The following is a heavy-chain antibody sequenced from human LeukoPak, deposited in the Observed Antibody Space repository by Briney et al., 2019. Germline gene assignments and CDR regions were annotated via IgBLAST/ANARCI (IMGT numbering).Heavy chain of an antibody. Sequence: PGGYLRLSCAPAAFTFSSSGTSWVRQTADKGLVWVSSIHASGGRAYYADSVKGRFTVSRDNSKNTLYLQMNSLRVEDTAIYYCAKDLRNGDNYGFLDYWGQGTLVTVSP. CDR2: IHASGGRA. CDR1: AFTFSSSG. V-gene: IGHV3-23*01. CDR3: AKDLRNGDNYGFLDY. D-gene: IGHD4/OR15-4a*01. J-gene: IGHJ4*02.